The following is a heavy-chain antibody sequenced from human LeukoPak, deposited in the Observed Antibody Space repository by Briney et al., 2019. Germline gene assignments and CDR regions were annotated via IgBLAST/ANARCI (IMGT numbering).Heavy chain of an antibody. J-gene: IGHJ3*02. CDR2: IYHSGST. CDR1: GYSISSGYY. D-gene: IGHD4-11*01. V-gene: IGHV4-38-2*02. Sequence: PSETLSLTCTVSGYSISSGYYWGWIRQPPGKGLVWIGSIYHSGSTYYNPSLKSRVTISVDPSKNQFSLKLSSVTAADTAVYYCAHPVNDAFDIWGQGTMVTVSS. CDR3: AHPVNDAFDI.